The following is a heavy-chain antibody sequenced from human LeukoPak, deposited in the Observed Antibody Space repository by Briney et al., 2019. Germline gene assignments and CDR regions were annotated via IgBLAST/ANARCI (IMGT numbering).Heavy chain of an antibody. Sequence: PGGSLRLSCAASGFTFSSYWMHWVRQAPGKGLVWVSRINSDGSSTSYADSVKGRFTISRDNSKNTLSLQMDSLRPEDTAVYYCTRAGGLVRGVHYYYYMDVWGKGTTVTISS. CDR2: INSDGSST. V-gene: IGHV3-74*01. J-gene: IGHJ6*03. CDR1: GFTFSSYW. CDR3: TRAGGLVRGVHYYYYMDV. D-gene: IGHD3-10*01.